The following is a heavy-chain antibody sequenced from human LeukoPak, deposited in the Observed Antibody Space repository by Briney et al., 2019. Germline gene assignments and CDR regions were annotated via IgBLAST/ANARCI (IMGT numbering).Heavy chain of an antibody. Sequence: KPGRSLRLSCTASGFTFGDYAMRWLGPAPGQGLEWVGFNRSKAYSGTTEYAASVKGRFTISRDDSKSSAYLQMNSLKTEDTAVYYCTKGGSTDYWGQGTLVTASP. CDR1: GFTFGDYA. CDR3: TKGGSTDY. CDR2: NRSKAYSGTT. V-gene: IGHV3-49*05. J-gene: IGHJ4*02.